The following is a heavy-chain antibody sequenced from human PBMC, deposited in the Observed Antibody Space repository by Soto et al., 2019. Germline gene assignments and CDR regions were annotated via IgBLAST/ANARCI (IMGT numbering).Heavy chain of an antibody. D-gene: IGHD4-17*01. CDR1: GGSISSGDSY. J-gene: IGHJ3*02. CDR2: IYFSGST. V-gene: IGHV4-31*03. CDR3: ARDDYGGNSGALDI. Sequence: SETLSLTCTVAGGSISSGDSYWTWISQHPRKGLEWIGYIYFSGSTTYNPSLKSRLSISIHTSKNQFSLKLNSVTAADTAIYYCARDDYGGNSGALDIWGQGTMVTVSS.